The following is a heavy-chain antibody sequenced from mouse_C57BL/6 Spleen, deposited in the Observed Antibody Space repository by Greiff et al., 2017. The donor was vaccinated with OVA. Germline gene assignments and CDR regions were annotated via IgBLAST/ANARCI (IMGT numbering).Heavy chain of an antibody. CDR1: GFPITSGYY. CDR3: AGDQAGYRYFDV. V-gene: IGHV12-3*01. Sequence: ESGPGLVKPSQSLFLTCSITGFPITSGYYWFWIRQPPGKPLEWMGYITHSGETFYNPSLQSPISITRETSKNQFFLQLNSVTTEDTAIYYCAGDQAGYRYFDVWGTGTTVTVSS. CDR2: ITHSGET. D-gene: IGHD4-1*01. J-gene: IGHJ1*03.